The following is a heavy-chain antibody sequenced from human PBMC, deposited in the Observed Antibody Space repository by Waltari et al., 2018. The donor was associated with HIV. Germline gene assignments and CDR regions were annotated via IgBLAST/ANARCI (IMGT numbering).Heavy chain of an antibody. CDR1: GYAIRSGYY. D-gene: IGHD1-1*01. Sequence: QVQLQESGPGLVRPSETLSLTCSVSGYAIRSGYYWGWLRRPPGKGLEWRGSMNHRGSTYLNPSIKTRTKMSMELTKTRFSLNVSYVTAADTAVYYCARAQDNSGGMAFQFWGRGTLITVSS. CDR3: ARAQDNSGGMAFQF. V-gene: IGHV4-38-2*02. CDR2: MNHRGST. J-gene: IGHJ1*01.